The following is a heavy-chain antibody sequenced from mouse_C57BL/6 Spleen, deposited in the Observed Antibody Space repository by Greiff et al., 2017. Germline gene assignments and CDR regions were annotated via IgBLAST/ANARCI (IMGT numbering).Heavy chain of an antibody. J-gene: IGHJ4*01. CDR1: GYTFTSSW. Sequence: QVQLQQPGAELVKPGASVKMSCKASGYTFTSSWITWVKQRPGQGLEWIGDIYPGSGSTNYNEKFKSKATLTVDTSSSTAYRQLSSLTSEDSAVYYCARGDYYGSSPTPRDCWGQGTSDTVSS. CDR2: IYPGSGST. V-gene: IGHV1-55*01. CDR3: ARGDYYGSSPTPRDC. D-gene: IGHD1-1*01.